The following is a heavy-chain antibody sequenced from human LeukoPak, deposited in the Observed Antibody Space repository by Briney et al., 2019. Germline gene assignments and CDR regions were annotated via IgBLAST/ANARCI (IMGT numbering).Heavy chain of an antibody. CDR3: AKGSSWYVPDY. CDR2: IYHSGST. V-gene: IGHV4-4*02. D-gene: IGHD6-13*01. CDR1: GFTFSSYAM. J-gene: IGHJ4*02. Sequence: GSLRLSCAASGFTFSSYAMSWVRQPPGKGLEWIGEIYHSGSTNYNPSLKSRVTISVDKSKNQFSLKLSSVTAADTAVYYCAKGSSWYVPDYWGQGTLVTVSS.